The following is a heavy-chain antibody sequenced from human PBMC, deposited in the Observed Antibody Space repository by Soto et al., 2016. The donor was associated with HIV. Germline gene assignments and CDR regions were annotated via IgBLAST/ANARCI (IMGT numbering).Heavy chain of an antibody. J-gene: IGHJ4*02. CDR2: INNDGRST. CDR1: GFTFSNSW. Sequence: EVQLVESGGGLVQPGGSLRLSCAASGFTFSNSWMHWVRQAPGKGLVWVSRINNDGRSTSYADSMKGRFTISRDNAKNTMYLQMNSLRVKDTGVYYCARDLSDWGQGTLVTVSS. D-gene: IGHD3-3*02. CDR3: ARDLSD. V-gene: IGHV3-74*01.